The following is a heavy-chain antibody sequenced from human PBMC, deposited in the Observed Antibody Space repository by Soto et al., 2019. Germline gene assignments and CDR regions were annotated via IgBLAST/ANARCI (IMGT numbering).Heavy chain of an antibody. CDR1: GYSFTSYW. V-gene: IGHV5-51*01. CDR2: VYPGDSDT. D-gene: IGHD3-22*01. CDR3: ARAPSLLRNWFGP. Sequence: PGESLKISCKGSGYSFTSYWIGWVRQMPGKGLEWMGIVYPGDSDTRYSPSFQGQVTISADKSISTAYLQWSSLKASDTAMYYCARAPSLLRNWFGPWGQGTLVTVSS. J-gene: IGHJ5*02.